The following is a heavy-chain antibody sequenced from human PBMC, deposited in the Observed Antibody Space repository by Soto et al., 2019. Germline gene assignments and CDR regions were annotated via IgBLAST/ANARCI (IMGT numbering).Heavy chain of an antibody. CDR3: ARDLSGQFDY. J-gene: IGHJ4*02. CDR1: GFTFSGNW. CDR2: INEDGSTT. Sequence: EVQLVESGGGLVQPGGSLRLSCAASGFTFSGNWMHWVRQAPGKGLVWVSRINEDGSTTTYAYSVKGRFTISRDNAENTLYLQMNRLRADDTAVYYCARDLSGQFDYWGQGTLVTVSS. V-gene: IGHV3-74*01.